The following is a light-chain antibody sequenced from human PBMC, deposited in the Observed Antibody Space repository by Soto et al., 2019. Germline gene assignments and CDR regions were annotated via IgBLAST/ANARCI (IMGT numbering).Light chain of an antibody. CDR1: QSILYSSNNKNY. J-gene: IGKJ1*01. CDR3: QQDYYSPRP. V-gene: IGKV4-1*01. CDR2: WAS. Sequence: DIVMTQSPDSLAVSLGERATINCKSSQSILYSSNNKNYLAWYQQKPGQPPKLLIYWASTRESGVPDRFSGRGSGTDFAPTISSLQAGDVVVYDCQQDYYSPRPFGQGTKVEIK.